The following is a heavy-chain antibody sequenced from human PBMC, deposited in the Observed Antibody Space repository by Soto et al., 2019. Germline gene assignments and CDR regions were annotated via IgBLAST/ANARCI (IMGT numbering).Heavy chain of an antibody. CDR1: GFTFSGSA. J-gene: IGHJ3*02. Sequence: GGSLRLSCAASGFTFSGSAMHWVRQASGKGLEWVGRIRSKANSYATAYAASVKGRFTISRDDSKNTAYLQMNSLKTEDTHVYYCIRHSPEVYDFWGGTHAFDIWGQGTMVTVSS. D-gene: IGHD3-3*01. V-gene: IGHV3-73*01. CDR3: IRHSPEVYDFWGGTHAFDI. CDR2: IRSKANSYAT.